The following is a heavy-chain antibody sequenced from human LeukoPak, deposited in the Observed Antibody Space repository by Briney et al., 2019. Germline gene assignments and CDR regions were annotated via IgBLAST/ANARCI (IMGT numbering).Heavy chain of an antibody. CDR2: IYYSGST. CDR3: ARVRSCIGGGSCPKGFDP. D-gene: IGHD2-15*01. V-gene: IGHV4-39*07. CDR1: GGSISSSSYY. J-gene: IGHJ5*02. Sequence: PSETLSLTCTVSGGSISSSSYYWGWIRQPPGKGLEWIGSIYYSGSTYYNPSLKSRVTIPVDTSKNQFSLKLSSVTAADTAVYYCARVRSCIGGGSCPKGFDPWGQGTLVTVSS.